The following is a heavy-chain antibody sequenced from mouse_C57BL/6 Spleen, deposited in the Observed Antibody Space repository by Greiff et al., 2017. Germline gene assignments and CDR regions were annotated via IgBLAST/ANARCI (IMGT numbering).Heavy chain of an antibody. CDR3: ASFITVAMDY. CDR1: GFTFSDYY. CDR2: INYDGSST. D-gene: IGHD1-1*01. J-gene: IGHJ4*01. Sequence: VMLVESEGGLVQPGSSMKLSCTASGFTFSDYYMAWVRQVPEKGLECVANINYDGSSTYYLDSLKSRFIISRDTAKNILYLQMSSLKSEDTATYYCASFITVAMDYWGQGTSVTVSS. V-gene: IGHV5-16*01.